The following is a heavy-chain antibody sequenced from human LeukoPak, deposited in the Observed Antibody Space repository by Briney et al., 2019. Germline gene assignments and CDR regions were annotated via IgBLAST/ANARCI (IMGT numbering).Heavy chain of an antibody. Sequence: GGSLRLSCAASGFSFGDYAMHWVRQAPGKGLEWVSLIRADGGRTYYADSVNGRFTISRVNSKNSLYLQMNSLRTDDTALYYCGTWAFYHGLDVWGQGTTVTVSS. D-gene: IGHD2/OR15-2a*01. V-gene: IGHV3-43*02. CDR1: GFSFGDYA. CDR2: IRADGGRT. J-gene: IGHJ6*02. CDR3: GTWAFYHGLDV.